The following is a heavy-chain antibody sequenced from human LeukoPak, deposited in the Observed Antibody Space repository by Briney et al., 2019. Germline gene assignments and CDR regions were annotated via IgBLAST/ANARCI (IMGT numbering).Heavy chain of an antibody. CDR1: GFTFDDYA. Sequence: GRSLRLSCAASGFTFDDYAMHWVRQAPGKGLEWVSGISWNSGSIGYADSVKGRFTISRDNAKNSLYLQMNSLRAEDTALYYCAKEGWSSSWYGRFDPWGQGTLVTVSS. V-gene: IGHV3-9*01. J-gene: IGHJ5*02. CDR3: AKEGWSSSWYGRFDP. CDR2: ISWNSGSI. D-gene: IGHD6-13*01.